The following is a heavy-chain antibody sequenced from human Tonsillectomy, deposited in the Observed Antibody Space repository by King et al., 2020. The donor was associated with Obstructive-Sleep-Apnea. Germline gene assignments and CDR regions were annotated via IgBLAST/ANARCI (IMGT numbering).Heavy chain of an antibody. V-gene: IGHV3-23*04. D-gene: IGHD3-3*01. CDR1: GCTFSSDA. Sequence: VQLVESGGGLGQPGGSLRLSCAASGCTFSSDAMSLVRQAPGKGVEWVSAICGSGGSTYYADSGKGRVTISRDNSKNTRYLQMNSLRAEDTAVYYCENNPYYDFWSGYYDYFDYWGQGTLVTVSS. CDR3: ENNPYYDFWSGYYDYFDY. CDR2: ICGSGGST. J-gene: IGHJ4*02.